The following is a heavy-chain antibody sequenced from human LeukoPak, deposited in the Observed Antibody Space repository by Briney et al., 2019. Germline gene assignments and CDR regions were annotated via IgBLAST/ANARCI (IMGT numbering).Heavy chain of an antibody. D-gene: IGHD4-23*01. CDR1: GGSISSYY. CDR2: MYYSGST. CDR3: ARVSVVTADFDY. Sequence: SETLSLTCTVSGGSISSYYWSWIRQPPGKGLEWIGYMYYSGSTNYNPSLKSRVTISVDTSKNQFSLKLSSATAADTAVYYCARVSVVTADFDYWGQGTLVTVSS. J-gene: IGHJ4*02. V-gene: IGHV4-59*08.